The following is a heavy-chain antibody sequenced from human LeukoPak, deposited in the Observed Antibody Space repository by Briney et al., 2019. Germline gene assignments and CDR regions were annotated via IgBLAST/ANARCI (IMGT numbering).Heavy chain of an antibody. D-gene: IGHD3-16*01. CDR1: GGSISSGSYY. V-gene: IGHV4-61*02. Sequence: SETLSLTCIVSGGSISSGSYYWSWMRQPAGKGLEWIGRISTTGNINYNPSLKSRGTISVDMSNNQFSLKLSSVTAADTAVYYCARDKAEHSYVWGFDPWGQGILVTVSS. CDR3: ARDKAEHSYVWGFDP. J-gene: IGHJ5*02. CDR2: ISTTGNI.